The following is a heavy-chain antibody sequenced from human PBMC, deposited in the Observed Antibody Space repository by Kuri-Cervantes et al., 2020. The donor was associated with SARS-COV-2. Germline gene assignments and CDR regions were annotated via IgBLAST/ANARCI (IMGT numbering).Heavy chain of an antibody. J-gene: IGHJ6*02. Sequence: ASVKVSCKASGYTFTSYGISWVRQAPGQGLEWMGWISAYNGNTNYAQKLQGRVTMTTDTSTSTAYMELRSLRSDDTAVYYCVRDVLRFLEWLDYYYYYGMDVWGQGTTVTVSS. CDR3: VRDVLRFLEWLDYYYYYGMDV. CDR1: GYTFTSYG. V-gene: IGHV1-18*04. D-gene: IGHD3-3*01. CDR2: ISAYNGNT.